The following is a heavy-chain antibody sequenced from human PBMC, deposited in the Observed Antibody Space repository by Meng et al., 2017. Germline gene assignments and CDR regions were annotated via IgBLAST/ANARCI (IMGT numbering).Heavy chain of an antibody. D-gene: IGHD3-10*01. J-gene: IGHJ5*02. CDR3: ASRATMVRGVPNWFDP. CDR2: IYHSGST. V-gene: IGHV4-4*02. Sequence: QVPRKESGPGLVQPSGTLSLTCAVSGGSISSSIWWSWVRQPPGKGLEWIGEIYHSGSTNYNPSLKSRVTISVDKSKNQFSLKLSSVTAADTAVYYCASRATMVRGVPNWFDPWGQGTLVTVSS. CDR1: GGSISSSIW.